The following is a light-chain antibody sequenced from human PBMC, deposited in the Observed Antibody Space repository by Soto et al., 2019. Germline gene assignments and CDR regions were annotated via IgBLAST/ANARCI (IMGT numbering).Light chain of an antibody. CDR1: SSDIGIYKY. CDR2: EVT. Sequence: QSALTQPASVSGSPGQSIAISCTGSSSDIGIYKYVSWYQQHPGKVPKLIIYEVTNRPSGVSNRFSGSKSGNTASLTISGLQAEDEADYYCQSYDSSLTNAVFGGGTKLTVL. J-gene: IGLJ2*01. V-gene: IGLV2-14*01. CDR3: QSYDSSLTNAV.